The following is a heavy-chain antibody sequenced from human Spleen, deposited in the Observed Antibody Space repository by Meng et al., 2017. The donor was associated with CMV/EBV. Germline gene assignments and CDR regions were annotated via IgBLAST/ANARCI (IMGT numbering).Heavy chain of an antibody. CDR1: GCIVSSDN. Sequence: SGCIVSSDNMNWIRQSTGKGLKWVSMLYIDGSTTYAASVKSRFTIYRDISKNTLNLQMNNLRDEDTAIYYCARALDHNYHDYYFDHWGQGALVTVSS. D-gene: IGHD4-17*01. CDR2: LYIDGST. CDR3: ARALDHNYHDYYFDH. V-gene: IGHV3-53*01. J-gene: IGHJ4*02.